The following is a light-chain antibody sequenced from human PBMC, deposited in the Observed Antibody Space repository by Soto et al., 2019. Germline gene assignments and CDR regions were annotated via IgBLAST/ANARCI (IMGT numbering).Light chain of an antibody. CDR2: DAS. CDR3: QQRSNWPPYT. J-gene: IGKJ2*01. V-gene: IGKV3-11*01. Sequence: EIVLTQSPATLSLSPGERATLSCRASQSVSSYLAWYQQKPGQAPRLLIYDASNRATGIPARFSGSGSGTDFTRTSSSLEPEDFAVYYCQQRSNWPPYTFGQRTKLEIK. CDR1: QSVSSY.